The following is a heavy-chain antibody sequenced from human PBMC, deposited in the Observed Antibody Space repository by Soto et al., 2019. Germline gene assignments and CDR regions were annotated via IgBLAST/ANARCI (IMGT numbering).Heavy chain of an antibody. V-gene: IGHV6-1*01. J-gene: IGHJ4*01. CDR3: GSERMALAGTVYYGH. D-gene: IGHD6-13*01. CDR1: GDSVSSNSAA. Sequence: QTLSLTCALSGDSVSSNSAAWDWIRQSPSRGLEWVGRTYYRSKWYNDYAVSVKRRITINPETSKNQFSLQLNSVTPEDIAIYYCGSERMALAGTVYYGHWGHGGRVTVSS. CDR2: TYYRSKWYN.